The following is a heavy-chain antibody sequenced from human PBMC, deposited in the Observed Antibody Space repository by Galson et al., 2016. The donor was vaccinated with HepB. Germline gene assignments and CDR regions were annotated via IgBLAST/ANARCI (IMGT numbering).Heavy chain of an antibody. CDR2: INPNSGGT. J-gene: IGHJ4*02. D-gene: IGHD3-22*01. Sequence: SVKVSCKASGYTFTDYYMHWVRQAPGQGLEWMGWINPNSGGTDYAQKFPGRVTMTRDTSISPAYMELSRLRSDDTAVYYCARVTENYYDASWGQGTLITVSS. V-gene: IGHV1-2*02. CDR3: ARVTENYYDAS. CDR1: GYTFTDYY.